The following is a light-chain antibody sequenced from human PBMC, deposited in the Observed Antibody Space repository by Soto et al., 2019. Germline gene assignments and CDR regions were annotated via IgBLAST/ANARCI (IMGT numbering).Light chain of an antibody. CDR2: DNK. Sequence: QSVLTQPASASGTPGQRVTISCSGGSSNIGINPVAWYQQLPGMAPKLLIYDNKKRPSGVPDRFSGSRSGTSASLAISGLQSEDEADYFRGAWEASLNGYVFGSGTKVTVL. CDR1: SSNIGINP. V-gene: IGLV1-44*01. J-gene: IGLJ1*01. CDR3: GAWEASLNGYV.